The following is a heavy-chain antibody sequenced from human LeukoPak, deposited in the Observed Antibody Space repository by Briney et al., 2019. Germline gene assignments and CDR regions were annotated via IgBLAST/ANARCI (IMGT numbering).Heavy chain of an antibody. Sequence: GGSLRLSCAASGFTFISYWMSWVRQAPGKGVEWVANIKQDGSEKYYVDSVKGRFTISRDNAKNSLYLQMNSLRAEDTAVYYCARDSDYYGSGSHRDAFDIWGQGTMVTVSS. CDR1: GFTFISYW. CDR3: ARDSDYYGSGSHRDAFDI. V-gene: IGHV3-7*01. J-gene: IGHJ3*02. CDR2: IKQDGSEK. D-gene: IGHD3-10*01.